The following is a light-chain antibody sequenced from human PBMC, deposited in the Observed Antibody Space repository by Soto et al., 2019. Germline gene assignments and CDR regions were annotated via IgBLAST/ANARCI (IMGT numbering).Light chain of an antibody. V-gene: IGKV1-5*01. CDR1: QSISSW. J-gene: IGKJ1*01. CDR2: DAS. CDR3: QQYNSWWT. Sequence: SASVGGRVTTTFRASQSISSWLAWYQQKPGKAPKLLIYDASSLESGVPSRFSGSGSGTEFTLTISSLQPDDFATYYCQQYNSWWTFGQGTKVDIK.